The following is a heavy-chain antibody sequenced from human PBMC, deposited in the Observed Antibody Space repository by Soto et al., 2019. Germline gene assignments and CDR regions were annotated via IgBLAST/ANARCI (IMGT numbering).Heavy chain of an antibody. CDR3: ARVRHTIFGVVTLYNWFDP. Sequence: GGSLRLSCSASGFTFSSYAMNWVRQAPGKGLEWVANIKQDGTEKNYVDSVKGRFTISRDNAKNSLYLQMDSLRAEDTAVYYCARVRHTIFGVVTLYNWFDPWAQGT. V-gene: IGHV3-7*01. D-gene: IGHD3-3*01. CDR1: GFTFSSYA. J-gene: IGHJ5*02. CDR2: IKQDGTEK.